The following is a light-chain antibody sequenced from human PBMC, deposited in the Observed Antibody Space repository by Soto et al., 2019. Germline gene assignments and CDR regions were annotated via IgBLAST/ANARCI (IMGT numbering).Light chain of an antibody. J-gene: IGKJ5*01. CDR3: QQYGSSPIT. V-gene: IGKV3-20*01. CDR1: QSITSSY. CDR2: GSS. Sequence: EIELTQSPGTLSLSPGERATLSCRASQSITSSYLAWYQQKPGQAPRLLIYGSSSRATGIPDRFSGSGSGTDFTLTISRLEPEDFAVYYCQQYGSSPITFGQGTRLEIK.